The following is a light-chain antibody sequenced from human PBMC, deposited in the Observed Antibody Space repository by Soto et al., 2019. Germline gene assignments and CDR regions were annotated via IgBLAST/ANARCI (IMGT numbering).Light chain of an antibody. Sequence: IQRTKSLASLTASLGDRVTITWRASQSISSYLNWYKQKPGKAPKLLIYAASSLQSGVTSRFSGSGSGTDFTLTLRSLQPEDCATDDCKPSYSTTWTGGPVTKVDNK. V-gene: IGKV1-39*01. CDR1: QSISSY. J-gene: IGKJ1*01. CDR3: KPSYSTTWT. CDR2: AAS.